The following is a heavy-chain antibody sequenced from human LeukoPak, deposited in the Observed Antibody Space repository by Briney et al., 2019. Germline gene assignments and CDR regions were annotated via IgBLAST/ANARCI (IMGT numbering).Heavy chain of an antibody. Sequence: GGSLRLSCAASGFTFSSYAMSWVRQAPGKGLEWVSSISGSGGSTYYADSVKGRFTISRDNSKNTLYLQMNSLRAEDTAVYSCAKAVGYSSGWYGGDYFDYWGQGTLVTVSS. D-gene: IGHD6-19*01. V-gene: IGHV3-23*01. CDR2: ISGSGGST. CDR3: AKAVGYSSGWYGGDYFDY. CDR1: GFTFSSYA. J-gene: IGHJ4*02.